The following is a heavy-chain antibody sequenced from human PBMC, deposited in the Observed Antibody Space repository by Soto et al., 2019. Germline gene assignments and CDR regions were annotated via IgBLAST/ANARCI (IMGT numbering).Heavy chain of an antibody. V-gene: IGHV4-38-2*01. CDR1: GYSISSGYY. D-gene: IGHD3-22*01. CDR2: IYHVGST. Sequence: XATLSLPCAVCGYSISSGYYWCWLRQPPGKGLEWIGSIYHVGSTYYNPSLNSRVTLSIDITNNHVSLILNSVTAADTAVYYCARVGPWVPYYYDSSPYTFENWFDPCGQGTLVTVSS. CDR3: ARVGPWVPYYYDSSPYTFENWFDP. J-gene: IGHJ5*02.